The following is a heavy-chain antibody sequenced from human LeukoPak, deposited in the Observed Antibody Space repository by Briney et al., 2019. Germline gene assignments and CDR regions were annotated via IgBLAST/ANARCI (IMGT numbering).Heavy chain of an antibody. Sequence: GESLKISCKGSGYSFTSYWIGWVRQMPGKGLEWMGIIYPGDSDTRYSPSFQGQVTISADKSISTAYLQWSSLKASDTAMYYCARQGRYDILTGYSRADAFDIWGQGTMVTVSS. V-gene: IGHV5-51*01. CDR3: ARQGRYDILTGYSRADAFDI. CDR1: GYSFTSYW. J-gene: IGHJ3*02. D-gene: IGHD3-9*01. CDR2: IYPGDSDT.